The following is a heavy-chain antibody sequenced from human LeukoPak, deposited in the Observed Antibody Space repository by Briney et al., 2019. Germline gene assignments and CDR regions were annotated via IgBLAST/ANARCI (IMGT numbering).Heavy chain of an antibody. V-gene: IGHV5-51*01. CDR1: GYSVTDYW. CDR3: ARRRLERLERNYFDY. Sequence: GESLKISCKGSGYSVTDYWIGWVRQMPGKGLEWMGIIYPGDSDTRYSPSFQGQVTISVDKSISTAYLQWSSLQASDTAMYYCARRRLERLERNYFDYWGRGTLVTVSS. D-gene: IGHD1-1*01. CDR2: IYPGDSDT. J-gene: IGHJ4*02.